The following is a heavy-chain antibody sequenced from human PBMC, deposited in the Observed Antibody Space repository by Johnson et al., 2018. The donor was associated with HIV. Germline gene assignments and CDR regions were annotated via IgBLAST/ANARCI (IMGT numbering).Heavy chain of an antibody. J-gene: IGHJ3*02. CDR3: AKDRGEEPLYALDI. CDR1: GFTFSSYG. V-gene: IGHV3-30*18. CDR2: ISYDGSNK. D-gene: IGHD1-14*01. Sequence: QLVESGGGVVQPGRSLRLSCAASGFTFSSYGMHWVRQAPGKGLEWVAVISYDGSNKYYADSVKCRFTISRDNSKNTLYLQMNSLRAEDTAVYYCAKDRGEEPLYALDIWGQGTMVTVSS.